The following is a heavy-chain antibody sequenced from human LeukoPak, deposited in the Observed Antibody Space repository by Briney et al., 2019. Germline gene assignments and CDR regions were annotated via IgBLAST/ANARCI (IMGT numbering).Heavy chain of an antibody. J-gene: IGHJ4*02. V-gene: IGHV3-66*01. D-gene: IGHD3-22*01. CDR1: GFTFSSNY. CDR3: LAGIRGYYQEY. CDR2: IYSGGST. Sequence: GGSLRLSCAASGFTFSSNYMSWVRQAPGKGLEWVSLIYSGGSTYYADSVKGRFTISRDNSKNTLYLQMNSLRAEDTAVYYCLAGIRGYYQEYWGQGTLVTVSS.